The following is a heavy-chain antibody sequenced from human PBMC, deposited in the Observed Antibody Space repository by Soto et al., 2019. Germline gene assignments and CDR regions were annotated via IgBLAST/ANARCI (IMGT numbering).Heavy chain of an antibody. CDR3: ARGTVTGSEYNYYYYGMDV. J-gene: IGHJ6*02. CDR1: GGTFSSYA. V-gene: IGHV1-69*12. CDR2: IIPIFGTT. D-gene: IGHD1-1*01. Sequence: QVQLVQSGAEVKKPGSSVKVSCKASGGTFSSYAIDWVRQAPGQGLERMGGIIPIFGTTNYAQKLQGRVKLTADESTRTAYMELSTLRSEDTAVYYCARGTVTGSEYNYYYYGMDVWGQGTTVTVSS.